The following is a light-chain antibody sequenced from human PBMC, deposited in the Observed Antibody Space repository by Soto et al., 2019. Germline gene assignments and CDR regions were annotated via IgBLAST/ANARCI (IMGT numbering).Light chain of an antibody. CDR1: SSDVGGYNY. V-gene: IGLV2-14*01. CDR3: SSYISSSTKV. CDR2: DVS. J-gene: IGLJ1*01. Sequence: QSVLTQPASVSGSPGQSITISCTGTSSDVGGYNYVSWYQQHPGKAPKLMIYDVSNRPSGVSNRFSGSKSGSTASLTISGLQAEDEADYYCSSYISSSTKVFGTGTKVTVL.